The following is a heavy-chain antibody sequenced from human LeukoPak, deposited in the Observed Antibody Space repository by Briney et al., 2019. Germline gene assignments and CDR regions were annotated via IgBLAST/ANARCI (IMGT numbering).Heavy chain of an antibody. D-gene: IGHD2-21*02. V-gene: IGHV4-34*01. CDR1: GGSFSGYY. CDR3: ARGQRSSGNIVVVTAIRGAFDI. CDR2: INHSRST. J-gene: IGHJ3*02. Sequence: PSETLSLTCAVYGGSFSGYYWSWIRQPPGKGLEWIGEINHSRSTNYNPSLKSRVTISVDTSKNQFSLKLSSVIAADTAVYYCARGQRSSGNIVVVTAIRGAFDIWGQGTMVTVSS.